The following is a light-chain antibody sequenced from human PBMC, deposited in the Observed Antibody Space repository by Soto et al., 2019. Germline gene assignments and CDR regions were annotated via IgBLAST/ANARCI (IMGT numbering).Light chain of an antibody. CDR3: QHYNNLPPFT. V-gene: IGKV1-33*01. Sequence: DIQMTQSPSSLSASVGARVTITCQASQDIRTSLSWFQQKPGRAPKLLIYGASYLETGVPSRFRGSGSGTDFTFTIRSLQPEDIATYYCQHYNNLPPFTFGPGTKVDIK. J-gene: IGKJ3*01. CDR2: GAS. CDR1: QDIRTS.